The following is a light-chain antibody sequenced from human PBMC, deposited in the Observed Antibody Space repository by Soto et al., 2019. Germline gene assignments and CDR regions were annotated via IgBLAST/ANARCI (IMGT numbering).Light chain of an antibody. J-gene: IGKJ4*01. CDR1: QSVSNS. Sequence: EIVLTQSPATLSLSPGERATLSCRASQSVSNSLAWYQQKPGQAPRLLIYDASNRATGIPARFSGSGSGTDFTLTISSLEPEDFAVYYCQQRSNRPLLWTFGGGTKVETK. V-gene: IGKV3-11*01. CDR3: QQRSNRPLLWT. CDR2: DAS.